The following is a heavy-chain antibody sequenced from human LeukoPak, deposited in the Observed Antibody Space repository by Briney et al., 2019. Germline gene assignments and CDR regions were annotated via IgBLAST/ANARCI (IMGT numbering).Heavy chain of an antibody. V-gene: IGHV3-30*18. D-gene: IGHD6-13*01. CDR3: AKGRSRSWSIDY. J-gene: IGHJ4*02. CDR1: GFTFSSDG. CDR2: ISYDGSKK. Sequence: GRSLRLSCAASGFTFSSDGMHWVRQAPGKGLEWVAVISYDGSKKYYADSVKGRFTISRDNSKNTLYMQMNSLRVEDTAVYYCAKGRSRSWSIDYWGQGTLVTVSS.